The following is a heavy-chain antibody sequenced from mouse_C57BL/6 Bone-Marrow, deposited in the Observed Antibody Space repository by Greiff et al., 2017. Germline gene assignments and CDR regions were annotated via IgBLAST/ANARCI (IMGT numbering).Heavy chain of an antibody. J-gene: IGHJ2*01. CDR3: TTHDGYSYYFDY. D-gene: IGHD2-3*01. Sequence: EVQLQQSGAELVRPGASVKLSCTASGFNIKDDYMHWVKQRPEQGLEWIGWIDPENGDTEYASKFQGKATITADTSSNTAYLQHSSLTSEDTAVYYCTTHDGYSYYFDYWGQGTTLTVSS. CDR1: GFNIKDDY. V-gene: IGHV14-4*01. CDR2: IDPENGDT.